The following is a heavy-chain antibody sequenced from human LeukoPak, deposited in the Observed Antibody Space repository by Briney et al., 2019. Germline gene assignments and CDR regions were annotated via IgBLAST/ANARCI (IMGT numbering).Heavy chain of an antibody. CDR1: GFTFSSYS. Sequence: GGSLRLSCAASGFTFSSYSMNWVRQAPGKGLEWVSSISSSSSYIYYADSVKGRFTISRDNAKNSLYLQMNSLRAEDTAVYYCARDLRPTKNYYYYYGMDVWGQGTTVTVSS. CDR3: ARDLRPTKNYYYYYGMDV. V-gene: IGHV3-21*01. CDR2: ISSSSSYI. D-gene: IGHD5-12*01. J-gene: IGHJ6*02.